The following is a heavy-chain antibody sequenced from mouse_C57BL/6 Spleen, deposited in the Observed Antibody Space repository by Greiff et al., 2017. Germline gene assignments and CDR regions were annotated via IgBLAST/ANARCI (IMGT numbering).Heavy chain of an antibody. CDR3: ARRVHFYYFDY. CDR2: ISSGGSYT. CDR1: GFTFSSYG. D-gene: IGHD2-14*01. V-gene: IGHV5-6*01. Sequence: EVHLVESGADLVKPGGSVKLSCAASGFTFSSYGMSWVRQTPDKRLEWVATISSGGSYTYYPDSLKGRFTISRDNAYNTLYLQMSSLKSEDTAVYYCARRVHFYYFDYWGQGTTLTVSS. J-gene: IGHJ2*01.